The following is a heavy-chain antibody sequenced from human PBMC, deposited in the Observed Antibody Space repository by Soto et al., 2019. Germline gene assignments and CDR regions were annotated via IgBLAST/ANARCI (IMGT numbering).Heavy chain of an antibody. CDR2: IWYDGSNK. J-gene: IGHJ4*02. CDR1: GFTFSNYG. Sequence: QVQLVESGGGVVQPGRSLRLSCAASGFTFSNYGMHWVRQAPGKGLEWVAVIWYDGSNKYYADSVKGRFTISRDNSKNTLYLQMNSLRVEDTAVYYCARGVGMAVAGSRDYWGQGTLVTVSS. V-gene: IGHV3-33*01. D-gene: IGHD6-13*01. CDR3: ARGVGMAVAGSRDY.